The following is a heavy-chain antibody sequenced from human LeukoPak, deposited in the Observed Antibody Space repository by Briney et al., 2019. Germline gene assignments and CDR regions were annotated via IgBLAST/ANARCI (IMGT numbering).Heavy chain of an antibody. CDR3: ARVEGATFYYYYGMDV. J-gene: IGHJ6*02. D-gene: IGHD1-26*01. CDR1: GGSISSYY. Sequence: SETLSLTCTVSGGSISSYYWSWIRQPPGKGLEWIGYIYYSGSTNYNPSLKSRVTIPVDTSKNQFSLKLSSVTAADTAVYYCARVEGATFYYYYGMDVWGQGTTVTVSS. V-gene: IGHV4-59*01. CDR2: IYYSGST.